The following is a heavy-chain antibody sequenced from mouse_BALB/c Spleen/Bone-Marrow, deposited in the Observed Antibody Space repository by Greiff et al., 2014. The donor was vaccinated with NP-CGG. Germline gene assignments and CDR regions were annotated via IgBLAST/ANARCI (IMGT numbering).Heavy chain of an antibody. V-gene: IGHV1-15*01. Sequence: QVQLQQSGAELVRPGASVTLSRKASGYTFTDYEMHWLKQTPVHGLEWIGAIDPETGGTAYNQKFKGRATLTTDKSSSTAYMELRSLTSEDSAVYYCTGLDSSGYGAYWGQGTLVTVSA. CDR1: GYTFTDYE. J-gene: IGHJ3*01. CDR2: IDPETGGT. D-gene: IGHD3-2*01. CDR3: TGLDSSGYGAY.